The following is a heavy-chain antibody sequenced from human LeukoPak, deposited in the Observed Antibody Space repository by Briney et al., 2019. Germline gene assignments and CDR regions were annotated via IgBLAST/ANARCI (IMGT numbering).Heavy chain of an antibody. V-gene: IGHV4-59*01. CDR3: ARDDYRGVTNFDP. D-gene: IGHD3-10*01. J-gene: IGHJ5*02. Sequence: SETLSLTCTVSGGSISPYFWSWIRQPPGKGLEWIGYISYSGNTNYNPSLKNRVTISVDTAKNQVSLQLTSVTAVDTAVYYCARDDYRGVTNFDPWGQGTLVTVSS. CDR1: GGSISPYF. CDR2: ISYSGNT.